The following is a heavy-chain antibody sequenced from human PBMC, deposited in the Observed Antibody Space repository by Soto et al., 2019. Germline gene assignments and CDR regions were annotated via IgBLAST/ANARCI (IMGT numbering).Heavy chain of an antibody. V-gene: IGHV2-5*01. CDR3: ARKSGSSSPEDY. J-gene: IGHJ4*02. D-gene: IGHD6-6*01. CDR2: IYWNDEK. Sequence: QITLKESGPTLVKPTQTLTLTCTFSGFSLSTSGVGVGWIRQPPGKAPEWLALIYWNDEKRSSPSLQSRLTITKDTSKSHVVFTMTNMDPVDTSTYYCARKSGSSSPEDYWGQGTLVTVSS. CDR1: GFSLSTSGVG.